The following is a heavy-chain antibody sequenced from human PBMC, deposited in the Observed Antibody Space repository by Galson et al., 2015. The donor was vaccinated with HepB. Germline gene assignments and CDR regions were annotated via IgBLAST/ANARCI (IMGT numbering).Heavy chain of an antibody. CDR2: MWSDGSNK. J-gene: IGHJ4*02. D-gene: IGHD3-10*01. Sequence: SLRLSCAASGFDFNNCGMHWVRQAPGKGPEWVAVMWSDGSNKLYADSVKGRFTISRDNSNNTLYLQMSSLGAEDTAVYYCAREGKDGSGTYLDYWGQGTPVTVSS. CDR3: AREGKDGSGTYLDY. CDR1: GFDFNNCG. V-gene: IGHV3-33*01.